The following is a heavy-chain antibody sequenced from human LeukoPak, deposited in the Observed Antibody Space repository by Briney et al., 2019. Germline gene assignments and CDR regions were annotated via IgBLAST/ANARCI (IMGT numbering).Heavy chain of an antibody. CDR1: GGSISSGSYH. CDR3: ARDSHRHSGYYFDY. D-gene: IGHD1-14*01. J-gene: IGHJ4*02. Sequence: SQTLSLTCTVSGGSISSGSYHWSWIRQPAGKGLEWIGRIYTSGSTNYNPSLKSRVTISVDTSKNQFSLKLSSVTAADTAVYYCARDSHRHSGYYFDYWGQGTLVTVSS. V-gene: IGHV4-61*02. CDR2: IYTSGST.